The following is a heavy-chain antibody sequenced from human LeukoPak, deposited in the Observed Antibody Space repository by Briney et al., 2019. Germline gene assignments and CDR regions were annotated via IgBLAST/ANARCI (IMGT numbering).Heavy chain of an antibody. CDR2: INPNSGGT. D-gene: IGHD3-22*01. J-gene: IGHJ5*02. CDR1: GYTFTGYY. Sequence: ASVKVSCKASGYTFTGYYIHWVRQAPGQGLEWMGLINPNSGGTNYAQRFQGRVTVTRDTSISTAYMELSRLRSDDTAFYYCARYDSTVNWFDPWGQGTLVTVSS. CDR3: ARYDSTVNWFDP. V-gene: IGHV1-2*02.